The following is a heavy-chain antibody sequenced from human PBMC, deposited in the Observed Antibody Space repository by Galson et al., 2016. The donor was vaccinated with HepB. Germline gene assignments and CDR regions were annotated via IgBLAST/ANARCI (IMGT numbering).Heavy chain of an antibody. V-gene: IGHV3-21*01. J-gene: IGHJ5*02. D-gene: IGHD5-18*01. CDR2: ISSSTYI. Sequence: SLRLSCAASGFICSTYSMTWVRQAPGKGLEWVSSISSSTYIYYADSVKGRFTISRDNAKNSLYLQMNSLRADDTAVYYCARDTAMVTSDLWGQGTLVTVSS. CDR3: ARDTAMVTSDL. CDR1: GFICSTYS.